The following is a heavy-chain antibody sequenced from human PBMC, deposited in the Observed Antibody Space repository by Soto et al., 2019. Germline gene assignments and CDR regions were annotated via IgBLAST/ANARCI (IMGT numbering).Heavy chain of an antibody. CDR2: ISYDGSNK. Sequence: QVQLVESGGGVVQPGRSLRLSCAASGFTFSSYGMHWVRQAPGKGLEWVAVISYDGSNKYYADSVKGRFTISRDNSKNTLYLQMNSLRAEDTAVYYGAKDQPRKRSSTPKGAWYWYFDLWGRGTLVTVSS. D-gene: IGHD2-2*01. J-gene: IGHJ2*01. V-gene: IGHV3-30*18. CDR1: GFTFSSYG. CDR3: AKDQPRKRSSTPKGAWYWYFDL.